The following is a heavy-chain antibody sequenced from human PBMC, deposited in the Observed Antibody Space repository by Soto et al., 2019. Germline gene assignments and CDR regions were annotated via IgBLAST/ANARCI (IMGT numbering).Heavy chain of an antibody. CDR3: AGGFNYDFWSGYQVPYYYYGMDV. Sequence: ASVKVSCKASGYTFTSYDINWVRQATGQGLEWMGWMNPNSGNTGYAQKFQGRVTMTRNTSISTAYMELSSLRSEDTAVYYCAGGFNYDFWSGYQVPYYYYGMDVWGQGTTVTVSS. J-gene: IGHJ6*02. V-gene: IGHV1-8*01. CDR1: GYTFTSYD. CDR2: MNPNSGNT. D-gene: IGHD3-3*01.